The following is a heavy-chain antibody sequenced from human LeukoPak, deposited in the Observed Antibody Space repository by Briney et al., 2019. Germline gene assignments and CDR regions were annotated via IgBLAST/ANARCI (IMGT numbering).Heavy chain of an antibody. CDR1: GYTFTGYY. J-gene: IGHJ4*02. CDR2: INPNSGGT. V-gene: IGHV1-2*02. Sequence: ASVKVSCKASGYTFTGYYMHWVRQAPGQGLEWMGWINPNSGGTNYAQKFQGRVTMTRDTSISTAYMELSRLRSDDTAVYYCAIDCSGGSCLPPFDYWGQGTQVTVSS. CDR3: AIDCSGGSCLPPFDY. D-gene: IGHD2-15*01.